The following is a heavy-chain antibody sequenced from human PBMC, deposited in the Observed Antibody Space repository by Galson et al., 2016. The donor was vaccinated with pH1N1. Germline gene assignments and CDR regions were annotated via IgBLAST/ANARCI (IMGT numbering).Heavy chain of an antibody. CDR2: SRPYTGNT. D-gene: IGHD2-15*01. J-gene: IGHJ3*01. Sequence: SVKVSCKASGYTFSSYGISWVRQAPGQGLEWMGWSRPYTGNTNHVQKFQGRVTMTTDTSTSTAYMELRSLTSDDTAVYYCARDGRVTVVVTDDALDVWGQGTVLTVSS. CDR1: GYTFSSYG. CDR3: ARDGRVTVVVTDDALDV. V-gene: IGHV1-18*01.